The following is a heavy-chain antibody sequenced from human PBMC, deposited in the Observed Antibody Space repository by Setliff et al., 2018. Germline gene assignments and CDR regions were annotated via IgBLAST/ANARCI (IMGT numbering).Heavy chain of an antibody. CDR2: IIPIFGTA. CDR3: ATPRSGIIDAFDI. V-gene: IGHV1-69*06. CDR1: GGTFSSYD. D-gene: IGHD2-15*01. J-gene: IGHJ3*02. Sequence: SVKVSCKASGGTFSSYDISWVRQAPGQGLEWMGRIIPIFGTANYAQKFQGRVTMTEDTSTDTAYMELSSLRSEDTAVYYCATPRSGIIDAFDIWGQGTMVTVSS.